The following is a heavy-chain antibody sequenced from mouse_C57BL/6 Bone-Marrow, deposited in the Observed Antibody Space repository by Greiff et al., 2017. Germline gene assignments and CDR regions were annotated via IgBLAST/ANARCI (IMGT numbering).Heavy chain of an antibody. Sequence: VQLQQSGAELVRPGTSVKVSCKASGYAFTNYLIEWVKQRPGQGLEWIGVINTGSGGTKYNEKFKGKATLTADKSSSTAYMQLSSLTSEDSAVYFCARSGNAKDYWGQGTSVTVSS. J-gene: IGHJ4*01. CDR1: GYAFTNYL. CDR2: INTGSGGT. D-gene: IGHD3-1*01. CDR3: ARSGNAKDY. V-gene: IGHV1-54*01.